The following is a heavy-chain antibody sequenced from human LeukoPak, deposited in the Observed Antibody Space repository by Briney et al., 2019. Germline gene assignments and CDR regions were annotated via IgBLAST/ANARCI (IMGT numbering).Heavy chain of an antibody. CDR1: GFTFSSYA. D-gene: IGHD6-13*01. Sequence: PGGSLRLSCAASGFTFSSYAMHWVRQAPGKGLEWVALISYDGSINDYADSVKGRFTISRDNSKNTLYLQMNSLRADDTAMYYCARGSYSSSWKTFDYWGQGPWSPSPQ. V-gene: IGHV3-30*04. CDR3: ARGSYSSSWKTFDY. CDR2: ISYDGSIN. J-gene: IGHJ4*02.